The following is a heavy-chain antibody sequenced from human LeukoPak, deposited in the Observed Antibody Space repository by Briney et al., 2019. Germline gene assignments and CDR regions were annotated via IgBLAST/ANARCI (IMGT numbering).Heavy chain of an antibody. CDR3: ARQGTRIVTRYYFDY. V-gene: IGHV3-23*01. J-gene: IGHJ4*02. CDR1: GFTFSSYA. CDR2: ISGSGGST. D-gene: IGHD2/OR15-2a*01. Sequence: GGSLRLSCAASGFTFSSYAMSWVRQAPGKGLEWVSAISGSGGSTYSADSVKGRFTISRDNSKNTLYLQMNSLRAEDTAVYYCARQGTRIVTRYYFDYWGQGTLVTVSS.